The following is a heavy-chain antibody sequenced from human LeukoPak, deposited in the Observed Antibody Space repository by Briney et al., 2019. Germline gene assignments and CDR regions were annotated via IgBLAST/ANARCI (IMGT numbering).Heavy chain of an antibody. CDR1: GGSISSSSYY. CDR3: AITLYYYADY. D-gene: IGHD3-10*01. Sequence: PSETLSLTCTVSGGSISSSSYYWGWIRQPPGKGLEWIGSIYYSGSTHYNPSLKSRVTISVDTSKNQFSLKLSSVTAADTAVYYCAITLYYYADYWGQGTLVTVSS. CDR2: IYYSGST. J-gene: IGHJ4*02. V-gene: IGHV4-39*01.